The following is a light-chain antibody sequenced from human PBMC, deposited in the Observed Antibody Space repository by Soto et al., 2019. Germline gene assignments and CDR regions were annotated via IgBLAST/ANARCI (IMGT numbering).Light chain of an antibody. V-gene: IGKV1-5*03. Sequence: DIQMTQSASTLSASVGDRVTITCRASQIISSGVAWYQQKPGKAPKLLIYKASNLESGVPSRFSGIGSGTEFTLTISSLQSDDFATYYRQQYTGYSFGQRTKVDIK. J-gene: IGKJ1*01. CDR3: QQYTGYS. CDR2: KAS. CDR1: QIISSG.